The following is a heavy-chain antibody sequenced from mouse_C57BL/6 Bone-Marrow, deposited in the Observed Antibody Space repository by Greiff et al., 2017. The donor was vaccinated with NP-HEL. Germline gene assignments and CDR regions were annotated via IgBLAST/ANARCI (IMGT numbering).Heavy chain of an antibody. CDR2: INPYNGGT. CDR3: ARFYYPQGDY. D-gene: IGHD2-1*01. V-gene: IGHV1-19*01. J-gene: IGHJ4*01. Sequence: VQLQQSGPVLVKPGASVKMSCKASGYTFTDYYMNWVKQSHGKSLEWIGVINPYNGGTSYNQKFKGKATLTVDKSSSTAYMERNSLTSEDSAVYYCARFYYPQGDYWGQGTSVTVSS. CDR1: GYTFTDYY.